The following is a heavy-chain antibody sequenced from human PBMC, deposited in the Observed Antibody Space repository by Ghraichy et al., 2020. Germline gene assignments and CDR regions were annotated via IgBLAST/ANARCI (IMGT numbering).Heavy chain of an antibody. D-gene: IGHD2-15*01. V-gene: IGHV3-21*01. CDR1: GFTFSSYR. CDR3: ARDPGYCSGGRCYGDAFDI. CDR2: ISSSSSYI. J-gene: IGHJ3*02. Sequence: GESLNISCAASGFTFSSYRINWVRQAPGKGLEWVSFISSSSSYIYYADSVKGRFTISRDNAKNSLYLQMNSLRAEDTAVYYCARDPGYCSGGRCYGDAFDIWGQGTMVTVSS.